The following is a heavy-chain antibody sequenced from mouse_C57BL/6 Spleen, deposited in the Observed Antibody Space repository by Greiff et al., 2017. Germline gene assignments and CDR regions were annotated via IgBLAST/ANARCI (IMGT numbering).Heavy chain of an antibody. CDR3: AREEFDY. V-gene: IGHV1-54*01. J-gene: IGHJ2*01. CDR2: INPGSGGT. CDR1: GYAFTNYL. Sequence: VQLVESGAELVRPGTSVKVSCKASGYAFTNYLIEWVKQRPGQGLEWIGVINPGSGGTNYNEKFKGKATLTADKSSSTAYMQLSSLTSEDSAVYFCAREEFDYWGQGTTLTVSS.